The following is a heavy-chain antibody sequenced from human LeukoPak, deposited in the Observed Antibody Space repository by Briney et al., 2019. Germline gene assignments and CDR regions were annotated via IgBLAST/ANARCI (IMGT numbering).Heavy chain of an antibody. Sequence: ASVKVSCKASGYTFTSYYMHWVRQAPGQGLEWMGWISAYNGNTNYAQKLQGRVTITADESTSTAYMELSSLRSEDTAVYYCARGSITIFSDAFDIWGQGTMVTVSS. CDR3: ARGSITIFSDAFDI. V-gene: IGHV1-18*04. J-gene: IGHJ3*02. CDR1: GYTFTSYY. D-gene: IGHD3-9*01. CDR2: ISAYNGNT.